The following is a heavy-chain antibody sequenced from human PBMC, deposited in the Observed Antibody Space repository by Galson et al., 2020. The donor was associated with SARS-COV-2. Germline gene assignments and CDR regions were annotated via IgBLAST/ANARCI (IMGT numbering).Heavy chain of an antibody. D-gene: IGHD2-15*01. CDR1: GGTFSSYS. J-gene: IGHJ3*02. CDR3: ASEGDRPVGAVHI. V-gene: IGHV1-69*05. CDR2: IIPIFGTP. Sequence: ASVQVSCKASGGTFSSYSMRWVRQAPGQGLAWMGGIIPIFGTPNYAQKFQGRVTSTTDESTRTAYLELSSLRSDDTAVYYCASEGDRPVGAVHIWGQGTMGTVAS.